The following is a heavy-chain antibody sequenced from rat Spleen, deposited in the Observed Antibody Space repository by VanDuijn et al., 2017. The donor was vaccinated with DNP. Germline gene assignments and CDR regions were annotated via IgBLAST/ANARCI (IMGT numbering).Heavy chain of an antibody. CDR1: GFTFSDYY. J-gene: IGHJ2*01. CDR3: TSNPHIRTAAPFDY. Sequence: EVLLVESDGGLVQPGRSLKLSCAVSGFTFSDYYMAWVRQAPAKGLEWVATISSDGTDTYYRDSVKGRFTITRANAKSTLYLQMDSLRSEDTATYYCTSNPHIRTAAPFDYWGQGVMVTVSS. CDR2: ISSDGTDT. V-gene: IGHV5-29*01. D-gene: IGHD3-8*01.